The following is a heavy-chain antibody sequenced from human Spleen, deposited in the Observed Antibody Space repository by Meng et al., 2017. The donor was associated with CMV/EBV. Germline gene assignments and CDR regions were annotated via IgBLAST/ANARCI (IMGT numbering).Heavy chain of an antibody. J-gene: IGHJ6*02. CDR2: ISSSSSYI. V-gene: IGHV3-21*01. CDR1: GFTFSSYS. Sequence: GESLKISCAASGFTFSSYSMNWVRQAPGKGLEWVSSISSSSSYIYYADSVKGRFTISRDNAKNSLYLQMNSLRAEDTAAYYCARYSSSWYIDYYYYGMDVWGQGTTVTVSS. CDR3: ARYSSSWYIDYYYYGMDV. D-gene: IGHD6-13*01.